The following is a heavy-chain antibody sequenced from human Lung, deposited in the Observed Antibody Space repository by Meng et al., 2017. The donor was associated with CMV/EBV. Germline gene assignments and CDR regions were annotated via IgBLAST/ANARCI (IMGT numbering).Heavy chain of an antibody. CDR3: ARDSRGSTWYLLAGYYYGSGV. V-gene: IGHV1-69*05. Sequence: SVXVSCKASGGSLSDYAISWVRQAPGQGLEWMGGIIPIFGTTNYAQKFQGRVTITTDESATTAYMDLSSLRSEDTAVYYCARDSRGSTWYLLAGYYYGSGVWXQGTXVTVSS. CDR1: GGSLSDYA. D-gene: IGHD6-13*01. J-gene: IGHJ6*02. CDR2: IIPIFGTT.